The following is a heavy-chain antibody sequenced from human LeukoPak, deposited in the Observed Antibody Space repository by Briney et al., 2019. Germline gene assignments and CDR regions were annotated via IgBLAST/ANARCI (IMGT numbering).Heavy chain of an antibody. CDR3: ARDGALVRGENWFDP. D-gene: IGHD6-6*01. CDR1: GGSISSHY. V-gene: IGHV4-59*11. Sequence: SETLSLTCTVSGGSISSHYWSWIRQPPGKGLEWIGYIYYSGSTNYNPSLKSRVTISVDTSKNQFSLKLSSVTAADTAVYYCARDGALVRGENWFDPSGQGTLVTVSS. J-gene: IGHJ5*02. CDR2: IYYSGST.